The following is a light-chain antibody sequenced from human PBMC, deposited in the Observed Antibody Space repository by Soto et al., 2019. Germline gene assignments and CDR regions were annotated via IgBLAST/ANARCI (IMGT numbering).Light chain of an antibody. J-gene: IGKJ5*01. CDR3: QQRSNWPPIT. V-gene: IGKV3-11*01. CDR2: DAS. CDR1: QNVSSY. Sequence: EIVLTQSPATLSLSPGESATLSCRASQNVSSYLAWYQHKPGQAXRLLIYDASNRATGIPARFSGSGSGTDFTLPISSLEPEDFAAYYGQQRSNWPPITFGQGTRLEIK.